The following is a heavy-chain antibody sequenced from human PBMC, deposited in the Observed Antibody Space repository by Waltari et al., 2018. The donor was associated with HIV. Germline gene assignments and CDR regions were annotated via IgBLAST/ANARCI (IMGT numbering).Heavy chain of an antibody. Sequence: LVESGGGLVQPGGSLRLSCAASGFTFSNYWMAWFRQAPGKVLEWVANINQDGTEENYVESVKGRFIISRDNAENSLYVLMTSLRADDTAVYFCAREVPSLPYIYWGQGTLVTVSS. D-gene: IGHD3-16*01. J-gene: IGHJ4*02. CDR1: GFTFSNYW. CDR3: AREVPSLPYIY. V-gene: IGHV3-7*01. CDR2: INQDGTEE.